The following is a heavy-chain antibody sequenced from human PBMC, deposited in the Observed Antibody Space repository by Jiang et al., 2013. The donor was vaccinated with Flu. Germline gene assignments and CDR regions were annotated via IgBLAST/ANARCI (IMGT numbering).Heavy chain of an antibody. CDR1: GGPFNDYA. CDR2: LIPVFATA. V-gene: IGHV1-69*01. J-gene: IGHJ5*02. Sequence: KKPGSSVKVSCKASGGPFNDYAVNWVRQAPGQGLEWMGGLIPVFATATYAQKFQGRVTITADESTTTVYMELSGLRSEDTAMYYCTNRRRVDYSSLANWFDPWGQGTLVTVSS. D-gene: IGHD6-13*01. CDR3: TNRRRVDYSSLANWFDP.